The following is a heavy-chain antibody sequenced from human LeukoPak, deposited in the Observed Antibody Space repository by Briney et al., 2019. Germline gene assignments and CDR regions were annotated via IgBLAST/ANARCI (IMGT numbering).Heavy chain of an antibody. J-gene: IGHJ6*03. CDR1: GGSISSSSYY. CDR2: IYKSGST. Sequence: KPSETLSLTCTVSGGSISSSSYYWGWLRQPPGKGLEWMGNIYKSGSTYYNPSLKSRVTISVDTSKNQFSLKLNSVTAADTAVYYCARGDKSSGWYPEYYYMDVWGKGNTVTVSS. V-gene: IGHV4-39*01. D-gene: IGHD6-19*01. CDR3: ARGDKSSGWYPEYYYMDV.